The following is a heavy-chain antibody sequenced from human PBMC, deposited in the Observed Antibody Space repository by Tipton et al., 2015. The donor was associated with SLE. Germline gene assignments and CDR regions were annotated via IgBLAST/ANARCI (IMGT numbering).Heavy chain of an antibody. V-gene: IGHV4-34*01. CDR3: ARGAKERITLVRVRPYYFDR. Sequence: LRLSCAVYGGSFSGYSWSWIRQPPGKGLEWIGQTNPSGNTNYNPSLNRRVTISVDTSNNQLSLKLTSVTAADTAVYYCARGAKERITLVRVRPYYFDRWGQGSLVTVSS. D-gene: IGHD3-10*01. CDR2: TNPSGNT. J-gene: IGHJ4*01. CDR1: GGSFSGYS.